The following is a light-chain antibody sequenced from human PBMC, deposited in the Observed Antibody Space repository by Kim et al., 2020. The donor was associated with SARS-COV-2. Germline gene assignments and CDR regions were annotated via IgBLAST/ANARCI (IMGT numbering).Light chain of an antibody. Sequence: VSPGERATLSGRASQSVSSNFAWYQQKPGQPPRLLISGASTRATGIPARFSGSGAGTEFTLTISSLQSEDFAVYYCQQYSDWPLTFGGGTKVEIK. V-gene: IGKV3D-15*01. J-gene: IGKJ4*01. CDR3: QQYSDWPLT. CDR1: QSVSSN. CDR2: GAS.